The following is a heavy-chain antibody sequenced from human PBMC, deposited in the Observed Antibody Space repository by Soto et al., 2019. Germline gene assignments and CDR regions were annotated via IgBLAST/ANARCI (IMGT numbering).Heavy chain of an antibody. CDR3: ARGDFDRGYSYGYLDY. V-gene: IGHV4-30-2*01. D-gene: IGHD5-18*01. Sequence: PSETLSLTCAVSGGSISSGGYSWSWIRQPPGKGLEWIGYIYHSGSTYYNPSLKSRVTISVDRSKNQFSLKLSSVTAADTAVYYCARGDFDRGYSYGYLDYWGQGTLVTVSS. CDR1: GGSISSGGYS. J-gene: IGHJ4*02. CDR2: IYHSGST.